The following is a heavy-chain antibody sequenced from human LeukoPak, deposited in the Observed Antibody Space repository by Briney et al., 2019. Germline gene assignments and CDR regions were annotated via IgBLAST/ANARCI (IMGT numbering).Heavy chain of an antibody. D-gene: IGHD4-17*01. CDR3: AKGGGDYGDY. J-gene: IGHJ4*02. CDR1: GFTFSSYA. CDR2: ISGGST. V-gene: IGHV3-23*01. Sequence: GGSLRLSCAASGFTFSSYAMSWVRQAPGKGLEWVSAISGGSTYYADSVKGRFTISRDNSKNTLYLQMNSLRAEDTAVYYCAKGGGDYGDYWGQGTLVTVSS.